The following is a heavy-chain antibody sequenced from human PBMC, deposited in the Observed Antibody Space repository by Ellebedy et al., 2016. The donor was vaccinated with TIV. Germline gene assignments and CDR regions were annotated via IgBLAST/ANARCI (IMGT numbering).Heavy chain of an antibody. CDR1: GFNFSIFG. CDR3: AIDYLIGGPPGSP. Sequence: GESLKISCAASGFNFSIFGMHWVRQAPGKGLEWVAIIWSDGSNKYYADSVKGRFSISRDNSKNTHYLQMNNLRAEDTAVYCWAIDYLIGGPPGSPWGQGTLVTVS. J-gene: IGHJ5*02. V-gene: IGHV3-33*03. D-gene: IGHD3-10*01. CDR2: IWSDGSNK.